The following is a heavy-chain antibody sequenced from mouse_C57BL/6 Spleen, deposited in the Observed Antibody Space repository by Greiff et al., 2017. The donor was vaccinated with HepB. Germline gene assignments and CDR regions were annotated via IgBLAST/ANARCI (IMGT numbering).Heavy chain of an antibody. D-gene: IGHD2-4*01. Sequence: QVQLQQPGAELVRPGSSVKLSCKASGYTFTSYWMDWVKQRPGQGLEWIGNIYPSDSETHYNQKFKDKATLTVDKSSSTAYMQLSSLTSEDSAVDYCARGDDYDDYYAMDYWGQGTSVTVSS. CDR1: GYTFTSYW. V-gene: IGHV1-61*01. CDR2: IYPSDSET. J-gene: IGHJ4*01. CDR3: ARGDDYDDYYAMDY.